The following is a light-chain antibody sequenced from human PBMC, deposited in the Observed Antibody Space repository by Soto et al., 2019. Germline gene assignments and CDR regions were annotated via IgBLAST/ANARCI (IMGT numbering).Light chain of an antibody. Sequence: QSALTQPASVSGSPGQSIIISCTGTSSDVGGYNYVSWYQQHPGKAPKLMIYDVSNRPSGVSNRFSGSKSGNTASLTISGRQAEDEADYYCNTYTSSSTLAVFGTGTKLTVL. CDR3: NTYTSSSTLAV. CDR2: DVS. J-gene: IGLJ1*01. CDR1: SSDVGGYNY. V-gene: IGLV2-14*01.